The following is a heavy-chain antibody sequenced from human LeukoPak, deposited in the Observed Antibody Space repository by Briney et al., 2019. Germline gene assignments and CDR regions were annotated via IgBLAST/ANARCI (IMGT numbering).Heavy chain of an antibody. D-gene: IGHD6-13*01. CDR1: GFTFSSYG. J-gene: IGHJ6*02. CDR2: IWYDGSNK. V-gene: IGHV3-33*01. Sequence: GGSLRLSCAASGFTFSSYGMHWVRQAPGKGLEWVAVIWYDGSNKYYADSVKGRFTISRDNSKNTLYLQMNSLRAEDTAVYYCARAAPYSSSWYSRDYYYYGMDVWGQGTTVTVSS. CDR3: ARAAPYSSSWYSRDYYYYGMDV.